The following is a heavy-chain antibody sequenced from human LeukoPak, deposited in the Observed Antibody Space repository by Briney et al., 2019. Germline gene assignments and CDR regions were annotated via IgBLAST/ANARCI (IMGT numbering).Heavy chain of an antibody. CDR1: GFRFSDYW. Sequence: GGSLRLSCAASGFRFSDYWMAWVRQAPGKGPEWVANINPDGSEKKYVESVKGRFTISRDDAYNSLHLQMNSLRAEDTAFYYCVKAYSGKYYDYFDHWGQGTLVSVSS. D-gene: IGHD1-26*01. V-gene: IGHV3-7*03. CDR3: VKAYSGKYYDYFDH. CDR2: INPDGSEK. J-gene: IGHJ4*02.